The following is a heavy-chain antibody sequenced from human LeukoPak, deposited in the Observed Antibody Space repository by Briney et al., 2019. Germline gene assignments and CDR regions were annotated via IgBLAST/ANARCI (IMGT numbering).Heavy chain of an antibody. Sequence: SETLSLTCTVSGGSIRSSYYYWSWIRQPPGKGLEWIGEINHSGSTNYNPSLKSRVTISVDTSKNQFSLKLSSVTAADTAVYYCARGILGYCSSTSCYEVRFDYWGQGTLVTVSS. D-gene: IGHD2-2*01. CDR2: INHSGST. CDR3: ARGILGYCSSTSCYEVRFDY. CDR1: GGSIRSSYYY. J-gene: IGHJ4*02. V-gene: IGHV4-39*07.